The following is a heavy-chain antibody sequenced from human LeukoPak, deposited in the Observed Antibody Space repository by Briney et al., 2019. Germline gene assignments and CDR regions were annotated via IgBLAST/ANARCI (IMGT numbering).Heavy chain of an antibody. CDR2: ISSSSSTI. CDR1: GFTFSSYG. V-gene: IGHV3-48*01. D-gene: IGHD3-22*01. Sequence: GGSLRLSCAASGFTFSSYGMHWVRQAPGKGLEWVSYISSSSSTIYYADSVKGRFTISRDNAKNSLYLQMNSLRAEDTAVYYCARDGNYYDSSGYYFLGFRGAFDIWGQGTMVTVSS. J-gene: IGHJ3*02. CDR3: ARDGNYYDSSGYYFLGFRGAFDI.